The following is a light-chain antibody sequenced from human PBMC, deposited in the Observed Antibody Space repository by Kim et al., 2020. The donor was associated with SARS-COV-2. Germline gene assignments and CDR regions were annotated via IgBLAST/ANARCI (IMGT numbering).Light chain of an antibody. V-gene: IGLV1-51*01. CDR2: DNN. CDR1: RSNIGNNY. Sequence: GQKVTISGAGSRSNIGNNYVSWYQQLPGTAPKLLIYDNNKRPSGSPDRFSGSKSGTSATLGITGLQTGDEADYYCGTWDSSLSAVVFGGGTQLTVL. J-gene: IGLJ2*01. CDR3: GTWDSSLSAVV.